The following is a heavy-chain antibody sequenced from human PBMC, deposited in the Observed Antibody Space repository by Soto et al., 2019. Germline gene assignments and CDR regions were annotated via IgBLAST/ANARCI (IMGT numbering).Heavy chain of an antibody. CDR2: IIPIFDAT. D-gene: IGHD3-10*01. V-gene: IGHV1-69*01. CDR1: GGTFSRHS. CDR3: ARDLPSVRGS. Sequence: QVQMVQSGAEVKKPGSSARVSCKVSGGTFSRHSISWVRQAPGQGLEWMGGIIPIFDATQYAQKFQGRLTITADESTTTFHMDLSGLSPEDTAIYFCARDLPSVRGSWGQGTLVTVS. J-gene: IGHJ4*02.